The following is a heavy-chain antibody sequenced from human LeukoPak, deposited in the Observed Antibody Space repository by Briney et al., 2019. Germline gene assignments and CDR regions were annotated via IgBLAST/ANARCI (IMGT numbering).Heavy chain of an antibody. V-gene: IGHV3-9*01. Sequence: GRSLRLSCAASGFTFNDYAMHWVRQAPGKGLEWVSGIDWNSVARGYADSVRGRFTISRDNAKNSLYLQMNSLRPEDTALYYCTKRARKGIGAAGDGYDVWGQGTMVTVSS. CDR3: TKRARKGIGAAGDGYDV. J-gene: IGHJ3*01. D-gene: IGHD6-13*01. CDR1: GFTFNDYA. CDR2: IDWNSVAR.